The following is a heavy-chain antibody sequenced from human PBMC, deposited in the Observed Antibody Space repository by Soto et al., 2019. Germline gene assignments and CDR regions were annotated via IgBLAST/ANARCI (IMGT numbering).Heavy chain of an antibody. CDR2: ISYDGSNK. CDR1: GFTFSSYA. Sequence: GESLKISCAASGFTFSSYAMHWVRQAPGKGLEWVAVISYDGSNKYYADSVKGRFTISRDNSKNTLYLQMNSLRAEDTAVYYCARKSTKLELRYYYYYGMDVWGQGTTVTVSS. D-gene: IGHD1-7*01. V-gene: IGHV3-30-3*01. CDR3: ARKSTKLELRYYYYYGMDV. J-gene: IGHJ6*02.